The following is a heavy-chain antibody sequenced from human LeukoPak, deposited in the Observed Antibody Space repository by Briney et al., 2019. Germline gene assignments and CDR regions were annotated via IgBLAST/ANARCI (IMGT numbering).Heavy chain of an antibody. CDR1: GLTFSTYW. CDR2: INPDGSIR. V-gene: IGHV3-74*03. J-gene: IGHJ4*02. Sequence: GGSLRLSCAASGLTFSTYWMYWVRQAPGNGLAWVARINPDGSIRTYANSVQGRVTISRDTAKDTLFLQMNSLRAEDTAVYYCAREARVGGALQYWGQGTPVTVSS. CDR3: AREARVGGALQY. D-gene: IGHD1-26*01.